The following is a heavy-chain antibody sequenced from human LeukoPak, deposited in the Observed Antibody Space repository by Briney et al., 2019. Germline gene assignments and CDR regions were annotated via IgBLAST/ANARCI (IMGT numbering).Heavy chain of an antibody. CDR3: ARDRGQWLVSRFDY. CDR2: ISSSSSTI. D-gene: IGHD6-19*01. Sequence: PGGSLRLSCAASGFTFSSYSMNWVRQAPGKGLEWVSYISSSSSTIYYADSVKGRFTISRDNAKNSLYLQMNSLRAEDTAVYYCARDRGQWLVSRFDYWGQGTLVTVSS. V-gene: IGHV3-48*01. J-gene: IGHJ4*02. CDR1: GFTFSSYS.